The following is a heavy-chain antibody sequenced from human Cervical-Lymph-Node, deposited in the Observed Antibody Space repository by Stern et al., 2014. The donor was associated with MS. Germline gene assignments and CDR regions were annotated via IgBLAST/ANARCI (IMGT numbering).Heavy chain of an antibody. CDR3: ARDGSTMYKDFWSGFYSMDV. Sequence: VQLVESGGGVVQPGRSLRLSCAVSGFTFSSHGMHWVSQAPGKGLEWVAIIWNDGTDKYYADSVKGRFIISRDNSDNTLYLQMNSLRADDTAVYYCARDGSTMYKDFWSGFYSMDVWGQGTTVTISS. J-gene: IGHJ6*02. D-gene: IGHD3-3*01. CDR1: GFTFSSHG. CDR2: IWNDGTDK. V-gene: IGHV3-33*01.